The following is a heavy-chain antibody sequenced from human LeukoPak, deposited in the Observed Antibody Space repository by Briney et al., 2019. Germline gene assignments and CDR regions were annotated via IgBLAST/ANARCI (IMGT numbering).Heavy chain of an antibody. CDR2: ISGRGSST. Sequence: PGGSLRLSCAAPGLTFNSYAMNWVRQAPGKGLEWVSAISGRGSSTYYADSVKGRFSLSRDNSKNTLHLQMNSLRAEDTAVYYCAKDGSGEVLLWFGEQNSISYYWGQGTLVTVSS. CDR1: GLTFNSYA. CDR3: AKDGSGEVLLWFGEQNSISYY. D-gene: IGHD3-10*01. V-gene: IGHV3-23*01. J-gene: IGHJ4*02.